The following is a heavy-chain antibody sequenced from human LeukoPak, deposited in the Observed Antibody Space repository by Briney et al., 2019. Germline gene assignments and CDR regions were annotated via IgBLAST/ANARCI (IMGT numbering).Heavy chain of an antibody. Sequence: GGSLRLSCAASGFTFSSYGMHWVRQAPGKGLEWVAVISYDGSNKYYADSVKGRFTISRGNSKNALYLQMNSLRAEDTAVYYCANVEYCTNGVCYPRPISWGQGTLVTVSS. CDR3: ANVEYCTNGVCYPRPIS. D-gene: IGHD2-8*01. V-gene: IGHV3-30*18. J-gene: IGHJ4*02. CDR1: GFTFSSYG. CDR2: ISYDGSNK.